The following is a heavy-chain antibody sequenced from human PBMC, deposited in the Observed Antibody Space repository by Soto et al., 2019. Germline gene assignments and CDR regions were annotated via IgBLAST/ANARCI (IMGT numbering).Heavy chain of an antibody. J-gene: IGHJ4*02. CDR1: GFTLSNYW. V-gene: IGHV3-7*01. Sequence: HPGGSLRLSCAGSGFTLSNYWMSWVRQAPGKGLEWVANIKQDGSEKKYVDSVKGRFTISRDNAKKSVFLQMNSLRAEDTAVYYCARDGGYSGYDYFDYWGQGALVTVSS. D-gene: IGHD5-12*01. CDR2: IKQDGSEK. CDR3: ARDGGYSGYDYFDY.